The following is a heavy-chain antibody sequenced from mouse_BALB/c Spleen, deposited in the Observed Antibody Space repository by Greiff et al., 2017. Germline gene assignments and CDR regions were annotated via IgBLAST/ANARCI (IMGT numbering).Heavy chain of an antibody. D-gene: IGHD4-1*01. CDR2: VNPNNGGT. V-gene: IGHV1-26*01. CDR3: ARGNWDEVDY. CDR1: GYTFTDYY. J-gene: IGHJ2*01. Sequence: EVQLQQSGPELVKPGASVKISCKASGYTFTDYYMNWVKQSHGKSLEWIGLVNPNNGGTSYNQKFKGKATLTVDKSSSTAYMQLSSLTSEDSAVYYCARGNWDEVDYWGQGTTLTVSS.